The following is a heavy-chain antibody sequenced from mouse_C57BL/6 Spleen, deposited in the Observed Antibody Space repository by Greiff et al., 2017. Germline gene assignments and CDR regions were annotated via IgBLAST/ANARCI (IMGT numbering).Heavy chain of an antibody. J-gene: IGHJ3*01. V-gene: IGHV1-82*01. CDR3: AKDTANGYYPWFAY. Sequence: QVQLQQSGPELVKPGASVKISCKASGYAFSSSWMNWVKQRPGKGLEWIGRIYPGDGDTNYNGKFKGKATLTADKSSSTAYMQLSSLTSEDSAVYCCAKDTANGYYPWFAYWGQGTLVTVSA. CDR1: GYAFSSSW. D-gene: IGHD2-3*01. CDR2: IYPGDGDT.